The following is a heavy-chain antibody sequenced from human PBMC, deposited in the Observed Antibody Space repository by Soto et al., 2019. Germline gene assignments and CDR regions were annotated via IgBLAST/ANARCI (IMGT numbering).Heavy chain of an antibody. Sequence: QITLKESGPTLVNPTQTLTLTCTFSGFSLSTSGVGVGWIRQPPGKALEWLALIYWNDDKRYSPSLKSRLTITKDTSKNQVVLTMTNMDPVDTATYYCAHRRVYYDFWSGYYPDFDYWGQGTLVTVSS. CDR1: GFSLSTSGVG. J-gene: IGHJ4*02. CDR3: AHRRVYYDFWSGYYPDFDY. CDR2: IYWNDDK. V-gene: IGHV2-5*01. D-gene: IGHD3-3*01.